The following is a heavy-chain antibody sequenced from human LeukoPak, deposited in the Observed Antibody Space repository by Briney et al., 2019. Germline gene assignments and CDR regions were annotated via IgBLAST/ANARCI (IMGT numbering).Heavy chain of an antibody. D-gene: IGHD3-10*01. CDR3: TRGLLWFGELSPPGY. V-gene: IGHV1-3*01. Sequence: ASVKVSCKASGYTFTSYAMHWVRRAPGQRLEWMGWINAGNDNTKYSQKFQGRVTITRDTSASTVYMELSSLRSEDTAVYYCTRGLLWFGELSPPGYWGQGTLVTVSS. CDR1: GYTFTSYA. CDR2: INAGNDNT. J-gene: IGHJ4*02.